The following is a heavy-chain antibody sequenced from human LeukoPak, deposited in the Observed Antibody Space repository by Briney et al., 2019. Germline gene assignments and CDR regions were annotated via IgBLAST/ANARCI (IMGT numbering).Heavy chain of an antibody. V-gene: IGHV3-21*01. J-gene: IGHJ4*02. D-gene: IGHD1-26*01. Sequence: GGSLRLSCAASGFTVSSNYMGWVRQAPGKGQEWVSSISSSSSYIYYADSVKGRFTISRDNAKNSLYLQMNSLRAEDTAVYYCATAKWDYVRTPLSYWGQGTLVTVSS. CDR3: ATAKWDYVRTPLSY. CDR2: ISSSSSYI. CDR1: GFTVSSNY.